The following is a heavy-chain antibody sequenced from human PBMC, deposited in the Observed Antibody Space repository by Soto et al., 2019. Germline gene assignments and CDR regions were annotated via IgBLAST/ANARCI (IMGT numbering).Heavy chain of an antibody. CDR3: ARDSMAKISHFDY. V-gene: IGHV3-48*02. Sequence: GGSLRLSCAASGFTFGSFAMNWVRQAPGKGLEWLSYISTSSATQYFAESVKGRFTVSRDNAKNSLYLQMSSLSDEDTAVYYCARDSMAKISHFDYWGQGALVTVSS. D-gene: IGHD5-12*01. J-gene: IGHJ4*02. CDR2: ISTSSATQ. CDR1: GFTFGSFA.